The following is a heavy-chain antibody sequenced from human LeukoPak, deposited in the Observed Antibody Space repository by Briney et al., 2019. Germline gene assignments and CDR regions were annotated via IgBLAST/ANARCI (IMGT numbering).Heavy chain of an antibody. CDR3: ARDPYYYDSSGGNWYFDL. Sequence: PSETLSLTCTVSGGSISSYYWSWIRQPPGKGPEWIGYIYYSGSTNYNPSLKSRVTISVDTSKNQFSLKLSSVTAADTAVYYCARDPYYYDSSGGNWYFDLWGRGTLVTVSS. CDR1: GGSISSYY. J-gene: IGHJ2*01. CDR2: IYYSGST. V-gene: IGHV4-59*01. D-gene: IGHD3-22*01.